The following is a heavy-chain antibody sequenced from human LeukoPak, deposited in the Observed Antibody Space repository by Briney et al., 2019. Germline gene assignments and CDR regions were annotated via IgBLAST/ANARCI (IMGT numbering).Heavy chain of an antibody. CDR3: AKATMVRGVIRDLDY. V-gene: IGHV3-30-3*01. Sequence: PGRSLRLSCAASGFTFSSYAMHWVRQAPGKGLEWVAVISYDGSNKYYADSVKGRFTISRDNSKNTLYLQMNSLRAEDTAVYYCAKATMVRGVIRDLDYWGQGTLVTVSS. J-gene: IGHJ4*02. CDR2: ISYDGSNK. CDR1: GFTFSSYA. D-gene: IGHD3-10*01.